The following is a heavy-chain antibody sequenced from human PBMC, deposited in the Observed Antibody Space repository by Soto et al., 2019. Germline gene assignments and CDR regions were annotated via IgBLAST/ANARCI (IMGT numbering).Heavy chain of an antibody. V-gene: IGHV4-30-4*01. CDR1: GGSISSGDYY. CDR2: IYYSGST. D-gene: IGHD2-15*01. CDR3: ARGSGGVVAAFDY. J-gene: IGHJ4*02. Sequence: PSETLSLTCTVSGGSISSGDYYWSWIRQPPGKGLEWIGYIYYSGSTYYNPSLKSRVTISVDTSKNQFSLKLSSVTAADTAVYYCARGSGGVVAAFDYWGQGTLVTVSS.